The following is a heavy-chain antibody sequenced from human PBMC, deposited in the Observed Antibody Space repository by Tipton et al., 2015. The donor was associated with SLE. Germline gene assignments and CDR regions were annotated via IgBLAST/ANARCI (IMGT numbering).Heavy chain of an antibody. CDR2: ISYDGSNK. D-gene: IGHD3-22*01. Sequence: SLRLSCAASGFTFSSYAMHWVRQAPGKGLEWVACISYDGSNKYYADSVKGRFTISRDNAKNSLYLQMNSLRAEDTAVYYYARLYPQRYYYDSSGRTAYWGQGTLVTVSS. V-gene: IGHV3-30*04. CDR1: GFTFSSYA. CDR3: ARLYPQRYYYDSSGRTAY. J-gene: IGHJ4*02.